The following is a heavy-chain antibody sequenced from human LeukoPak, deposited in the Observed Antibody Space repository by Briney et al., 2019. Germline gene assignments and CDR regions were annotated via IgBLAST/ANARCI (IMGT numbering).Heavy chain of an antibody. CDR1: GGSISSSSYY. Sequence: SETLSLTCTVSGGSISSSSYYWGWIRQPPGKGLEWIGSIYYSGSTYYNPSLKSRVTISVDTSKNQFSLKLSSVTAADTAVYYCASAFGELSPTDYWGQGTLVTVS. J-gene: IGHJ4*02. D-gene: IGHD3-10*01. CDR3: ASAFGELSPTDY. V-gene: IGHV4-39*01. CDR2: IYYSGST.